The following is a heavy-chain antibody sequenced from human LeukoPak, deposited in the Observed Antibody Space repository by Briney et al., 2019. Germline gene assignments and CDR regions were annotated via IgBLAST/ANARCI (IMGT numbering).Heavy chain of an antibody. J-gene: IGHJ4*02. CDR1: GYTFTGYY. CDR3: ARDGGYSYGYYPRYYFDY. CDR2: INPNSGGT. D-gene: IGHD5-18*01. V-gene: IGHV1-2*02. Sequence: ASVKVSCKASGYTFTGYYMHWVRQAPGQGLEWMGWINPNSGGTNYAQKFQGRVTMTRDTSISTAYMELSRLRSDDTAVYYCARDGGYSYGYYPRYYFDYWGQGTLVTVSS.